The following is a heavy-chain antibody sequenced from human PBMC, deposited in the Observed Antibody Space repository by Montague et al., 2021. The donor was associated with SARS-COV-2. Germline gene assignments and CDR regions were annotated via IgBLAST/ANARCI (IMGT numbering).Heavy chain of an antibody. CDR2: ISLGGHT. Sequence: SETLSLTCGVSGGSISDNNWWSWVRQSPATGLEWIGEISLGGHTAYNPSLQSRVTISLDKSKNQFSLKLTSVTAADTAVYYCARDIWEPEVRSRGWFDPWGQGILVTVSS. V-gene: IGHV4-4*02. J-gene: IGHJ5*02. D-gene: IGHD1-26*01. CDR1: GGSISDNNW. CDR3: ARDIWEPEVRSRGWFDP.